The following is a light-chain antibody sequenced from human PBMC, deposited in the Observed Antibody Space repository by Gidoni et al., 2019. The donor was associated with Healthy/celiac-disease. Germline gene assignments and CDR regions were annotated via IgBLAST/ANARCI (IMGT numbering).Light chain of an antibody. Sequence: QSALTQPPSAYGSPGQAVTISCTGTSSDVGGYNYVSWYQQHPGKAPKLMISEVSKRPSGVPDRFSGSKSGNTASLTVSGLQAEDEADYYCSSYAGSQNYVFGTGTKVTVL. CDR3: SSYAGSQNYV. CDR1: SSDVGGYNY. V-gene: IGLV2-8*01. CDR2: EVS. J-gene: IGLJ1*01.